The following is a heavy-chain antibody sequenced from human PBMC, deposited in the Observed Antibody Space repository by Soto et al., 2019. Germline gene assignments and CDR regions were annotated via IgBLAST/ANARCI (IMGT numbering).Heavy chain of an antibody. D-gene: IGHD3-10*01. Sequence: EVQLTESGGGLVQPGGSLRLSCAASGFTFSSYSMTWVRQAPGKGLEWVSGISDSGGNTWYADSVKGRFTISRDNSKNTLFLQMNSLRAEDTAVYLCSKWSGFGDAWGQGTLVTVSS. J-gene: IGHJ5*02. CDR1: GFTFSSYS. CDR2: ISDSGGNT. V-gene: IGHV3-23*01. CDR3: SKWSGFGDA.